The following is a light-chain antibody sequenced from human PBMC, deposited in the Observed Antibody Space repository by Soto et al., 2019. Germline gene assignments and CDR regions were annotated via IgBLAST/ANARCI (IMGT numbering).Light chain of an antibody. CDR1: QTIIGY. J-gene: IGKJ1*01. V-gene: IGKV1-39*01. CDR2: AAS. CDR3: QQSYTTPRT. Sequence: DIQMTQSPSSLSASIGDSVTITCRASQTIIGYLNWYQQKPGKAPRLLINAASNLQSGVPSRFRGSGSETDFTFTITSLQPEDFATYYCQQSYTTPRTFGQGTKVEIQ.